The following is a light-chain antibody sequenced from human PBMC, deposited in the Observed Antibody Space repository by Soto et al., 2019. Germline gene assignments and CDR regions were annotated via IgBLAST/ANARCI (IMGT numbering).Light chain of an antibody. Sequence: QSVLTQPRSVSGSPGQSVTISCTGTGSDVGGYNYVSWYQQHPGKAPKLMIYDVSKRPSGVPDRFSGSKSGNTASLTISGLQAEDEADYYCCSYAGSYTLFGGGTKLTVL. J-gene: IGLJ2*01. CDR1: GSDVGGYNY. CDR2: DVS. CDR3: CSYAGSYTL. V-gene: IGLV2-11*01.